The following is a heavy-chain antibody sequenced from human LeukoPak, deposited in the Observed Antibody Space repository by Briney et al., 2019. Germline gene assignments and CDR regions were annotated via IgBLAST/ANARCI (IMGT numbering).Heavy chain of an antibody. D-gene: IGHD6-19*01. Sequence: ASVKVSCKVSGYTLTELSMHWVRQARGKGLEWMGGFDPEDGETIYAQKFQGRVTMTEDTSTDTAYMELSSLRSEDTAVYYCATNWRDSSGWSTFDYWGQGTLVTVSS. V-gene: IGHV1-24*01. CDR3: ATNWRDSSGWSTFDY. CDR1: GYTLTELS. J-gene: IGHJ4*02. CDR2: FDPEDGET.